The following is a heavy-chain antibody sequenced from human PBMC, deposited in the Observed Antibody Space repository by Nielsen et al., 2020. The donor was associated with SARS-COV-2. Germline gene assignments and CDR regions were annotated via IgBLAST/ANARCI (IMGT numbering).Heavy chain of an antibody. J-gene: IGHJ4*02. D-gene: IGHD3-10*01. V-gene: IGHV3-30*18. Sequence: GESLKISCAASGFTFSSFGMHWVRQAPGKGLEWVSIMSYDGNNENYADSVKGRFTIIKDDSKNTLFLQMNSLRPEDTAVYYCAKDNGYGSGRGLGYFEYWGRGTLVTVSS. CDR1: GFTFSSFG. CDR2: MSYDGNNE. CDR3: AKDNGYGSGRGLGYFEY.